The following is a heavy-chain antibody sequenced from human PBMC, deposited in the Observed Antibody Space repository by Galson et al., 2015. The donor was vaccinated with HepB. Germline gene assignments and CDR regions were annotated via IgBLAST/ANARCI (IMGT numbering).Heavy chain of an antibody. V-gene: IGHV3-30-3*01. CDR1: GFTFSSYA. Sequence: SLRLSCAASGFTFSSYAMHWVRQTPGKGLEWVAVISYDGSNKYYADSVKGRFTISRDNSKNTLYLQMNSLRAEDTAVYYCASLSETAAPLSDFDYWGQGTLVTVSS. CDR2: ISYDGSNK. J-gene: IGHJ4*02. D-gene: IGHD2-2*01. CDR3: ASLSETAAPLSDFDY.